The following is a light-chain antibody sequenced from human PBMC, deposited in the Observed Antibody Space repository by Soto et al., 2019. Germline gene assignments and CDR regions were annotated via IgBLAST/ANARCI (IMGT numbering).Light chain of an antibody. CDR3: YSYTSSSTYV. CDR2: DVS. Sequence: QSALTQPASVSGSPGQSITISCSGTGSDVGAYIYVSWYQQHPAKAPKLMIYDVSNRPSGVSDRFSGSKSGNTASLTISGLQAEDEADYYCYSYTSSSTYVFGSGTQLTVL. V-gene: IGLV2-14*01. J-gene: IGLJ1*01. CDR1: GSDVGAYIY.